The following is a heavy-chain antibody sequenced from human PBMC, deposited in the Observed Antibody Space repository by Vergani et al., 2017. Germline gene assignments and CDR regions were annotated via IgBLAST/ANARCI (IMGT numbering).Heavy chain of an antibody. V-gene: IGHV1-2*04. CDR2: INPNSGGT. CDR1: GYTFTGYY. CDR3: ASSPPRDDSSGYAFDY. Sequence: QVQLVQSGAEVKKPGASVKVSCKASGYTFTGYYMHWVRQAPGQGLEWMGWINPNSGGTNYAQKFQGWVTMTRDTSISTAYMELSRLRSDDTAVYYCASSPPRDDSSGYAFDYWGQGTLVTVSS. J-gene: IGHJ4*02. D-gene: IGHD3-22*01.